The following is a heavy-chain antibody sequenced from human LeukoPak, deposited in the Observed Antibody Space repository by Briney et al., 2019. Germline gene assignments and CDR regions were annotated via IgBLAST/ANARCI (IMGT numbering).Heavy chain of an antibody. Sequence: GASVSVSCKASGCTFTRYYMHWVRQAPGQGLGWMGWINPNSGGTNYAQKFQGRVTMTRDTSISTAYMELSRLRSDDTAVYYCAREPGYGDYRDWYFDLWGRGTLVTVSS. CDR1: GCTFTRYY. CDR3: AREPGYGDYRDWYFDL. D-gene: IGHD4-17*01. J-gene: IGHJ2*01. CDR2: INPNSGGT. V-gene: IGHV1-2*02.